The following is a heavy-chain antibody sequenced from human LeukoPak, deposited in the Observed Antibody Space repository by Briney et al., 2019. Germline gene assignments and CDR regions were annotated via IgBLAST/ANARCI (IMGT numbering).Heavy chain of an antibody. CDR1: GFTYSSYS. Sequence: GGSLRLSCAASGFTYSSYSMNWVRQAPGKGLEWVSYITGSGSTIYYADSVKGRLTISRDNAKNSLYLQMNSLRAEDTAVYYCARGHGSYDYWGQGTLVTVSS. D-gene: IGHD1-26*01. J-gene: IGHJ4*02. V-gene: IGHV3-48*04. CDR2: ITGSGSTI. CDR3: ARGHGSYDY.